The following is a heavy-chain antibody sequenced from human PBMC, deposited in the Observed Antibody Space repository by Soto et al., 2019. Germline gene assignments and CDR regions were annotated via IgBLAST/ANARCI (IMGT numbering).Heavy chain of an antibody. CDR3: ARDRELYYGMDV. CDR2: INPNSGGT. D-gene: IGHD1-7*01. CDR1: GYTFTGYY. V-gene: IGHV1-2*02. Sequence: ASVKVSCKASGYTFTGYYMHWVRQAPGQGLEWMGWINPNSGGTNYAQKLQGRVTMTRDTSISTAYMELSRLRSDDTAVYYCARDRELYYGMDVWGQGTTVTVSS. J-gene: IGHJ6*02.